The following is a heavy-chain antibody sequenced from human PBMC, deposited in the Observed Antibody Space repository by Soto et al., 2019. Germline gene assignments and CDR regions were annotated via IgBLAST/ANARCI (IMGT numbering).Heavy chain of an antibody. J-gene: IGHJ4*02. D-gene: IGHD5-12*01. Sequence: PGGSLRLSCAASGFIFSDYYMSWIRQAPGKGLEWVSYISSSGSTIWYAEPVKGRFTISRDNAKNSLYVQMNSLRAEDTAVYYCARAATIVAHNDYWGQGALVTVSS. CDR2: ISSSGSTI. CDR1: GFIFSDYY. V-gene: IGHV3-11*01. CDR3: ARAATIVAHNDY.